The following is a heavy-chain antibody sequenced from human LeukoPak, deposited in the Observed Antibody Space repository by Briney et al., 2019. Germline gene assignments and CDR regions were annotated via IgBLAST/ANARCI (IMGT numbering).Heavy chain of an antibody. CDR3: VRGSGWYYL. J-gene: IGHJ4*02. D-gene: IGHD6-19*01. V-gene: IGHV4-59*01. CDR2: IYHSGST. CDR1: GGSISNYY. Sequence: SETLSLTCTVSGGSISNYYWSWIRQPPGKGLEWIGYIYHSGSTNYNPSLKSRVTISVDTSKNQFSLRLSSVTAADTAVYYCVRGSGWYYLWGQGTLVTVSS.